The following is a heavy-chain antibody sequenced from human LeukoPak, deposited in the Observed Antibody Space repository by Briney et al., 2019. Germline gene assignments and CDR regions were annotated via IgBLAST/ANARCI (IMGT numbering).Heavy chain of an antibody. J-gene: IGHJ2*01. CDR2: ISSDGNYK. D-gene: IGHD2-2*01. Sequence: PGGSLRLSCAASGFTFSNYGMHWVRQAPGKGLEWEAVISSDGNYKYYANSVKGRFTISRDNSKNTLFLQMVSLTAADAGVLYCAKDRSTVTTDWYFQLWGRGTLVTVSS. CDR1: GFTFSNYG. CDR3: AKDRSTVTTDWYFQL. V-gene: IGHV3-30*18.